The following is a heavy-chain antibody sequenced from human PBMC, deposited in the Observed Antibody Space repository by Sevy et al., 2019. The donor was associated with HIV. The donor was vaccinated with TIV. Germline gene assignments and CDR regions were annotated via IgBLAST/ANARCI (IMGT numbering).Heavy chain of an antibody. V-gene: IGHV3-11*06. Sequence: GGSLRLSCAASEFTFSNYYMTWIRLAPGKGLEWISYLRGRSSYTNYADSVRGRFTISRDNTKNLLYLQMNSLRVEDTAVYYCARSRSNYADYYFDYWGHGTLVTVSS. CDR2: LRGRSSYT. J-gene: IGHJ4*01. CDR3: ARSRSNYADYYFDY. D-gene: IGHD4-17*01. CDR1: EFTFSNYY.